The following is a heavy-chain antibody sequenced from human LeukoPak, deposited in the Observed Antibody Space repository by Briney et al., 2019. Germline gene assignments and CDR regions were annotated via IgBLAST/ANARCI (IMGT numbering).Heavy chain of an antibody. Sequence: SETLSLTCTVSGGSISSYYWSWIRQPPGKGLEWIGYIYYSGSTNYNPSLKSRVTISVDTSKNQFSLKLSSVTAADTAVYYCARGGSSNRDGYNFYYWGQGTLVTVSS. D-gene: IGHD5-24*01. CDR2: IYYSGST. V-gene: IGHV4-59*01. CDR1: GGSISSYY. CDR3: ARGGSSNRDGYNFYY. J-gene: IGHJ4*02.